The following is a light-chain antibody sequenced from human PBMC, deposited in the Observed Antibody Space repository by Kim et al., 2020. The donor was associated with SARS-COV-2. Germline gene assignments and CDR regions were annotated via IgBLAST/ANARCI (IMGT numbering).Light chain of an antibody. V-gene: IGKV3-20*01. CDR3: QQYSASPIN. CDR2: GAS. CDR1: QSLSSGD. Sequence: SPAQRPARSCRAMQSLSSGDVDWYQQKPGQATRLLIYGASTRATDIPDRFSGSGSGTDFTLTISSLEPEDFAVYLCQQYSASPINFGQGTRLEIK. J-gene: IGKJ5*01.